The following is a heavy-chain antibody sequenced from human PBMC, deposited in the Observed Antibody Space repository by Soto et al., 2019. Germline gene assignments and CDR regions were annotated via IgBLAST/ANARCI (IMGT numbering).Heavy chain of an antibody. CDR3: ARAQGSGFLVS. J-gene: IGHJ4*02. V-gene: IGHV4-30-4*01. CDR2: IYYSGST. Sequence: QVQLQESGPGLVKPSQTLSLTCTVSGGSISSGDYYWSWIRQPPGKGLEWIGYIYYSGSTYYNPSLKXRXTXSGXTSKNQFSLKLSSVTAADTAVYYCARAQGSGFLVSWGQGTLVTVSS. D-gene: IGHD3-10*01. CDR1: GGSISSGDYY.